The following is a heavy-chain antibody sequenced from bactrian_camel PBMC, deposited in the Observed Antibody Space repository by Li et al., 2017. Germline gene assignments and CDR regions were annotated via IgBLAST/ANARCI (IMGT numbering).Heavy chain of an antibody. J-gene: IGHJ7*01. D-gene: IGHD3*01. CDR1: GFTFNSAV. CDR2: ISTNGGNT. Sequence: DVQLVESGGDLVQPGGSLRLSCVVSGFTFNSAVMNWVRQAPGKGLEWVSRISTNGGNTYYAADVKGRFTISRDNAKNTLYLQLNSLKTEDTAMYYCATTLCSVIECYGMDYWGKGTQVTVS. V-gene: IGHV3S31*01.